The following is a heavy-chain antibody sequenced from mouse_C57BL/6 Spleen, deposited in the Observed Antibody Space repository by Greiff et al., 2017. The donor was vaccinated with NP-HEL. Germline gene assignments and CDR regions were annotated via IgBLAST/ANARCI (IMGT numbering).Heavy chain of an antibody. V-gene: IGHV1-15*01. D-gene: IGHD1-1*01. CDR2: IDPETGGT. CDR1: GYTFTDYE. Sequence: VQLQQSGAELVRPGASVTLSCKASGYTFTDYEMHWVKQTPVHGLEWIGAIDPETGGTAYNQKFKGKAILTADKSSSTAYMELRSLTSEDSAVYYCTITTVVATPYYFDYWGQGTTLTVAS. J-gene: IGHJ2*01. CDR3: TITTVVATPYYFDY.